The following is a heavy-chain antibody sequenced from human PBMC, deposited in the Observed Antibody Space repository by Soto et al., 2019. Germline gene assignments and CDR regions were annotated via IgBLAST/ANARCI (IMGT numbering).Heavy chain of an antibody. V-gene: IGHV3-48*03. CDR2: ISSSGSTI. J-gene: IGHJ6*02. D-gene: IGHD3-3*01. CDR1: GFTSSVFE. Sequence: PGGSLRLSCAPSGFTSSVFEMNWVRQAPGKGLEWVSYISSSGSTIYYADSVKGRFTISRDNAKNSLYLQMNSLRAEDTAVYYCARDYYDFWSGLMDVWGQGTTVTVS. CDR3: ARDYYDFWSGLMDV.